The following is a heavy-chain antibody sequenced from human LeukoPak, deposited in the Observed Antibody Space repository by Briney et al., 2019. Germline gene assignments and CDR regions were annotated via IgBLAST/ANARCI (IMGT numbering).Heavy chain of an antibody. CDR3: AREVDTAMVTDAFDI. V-gene: IGHV3-21*01. CDR2: ISSSSSYI. Sequence: GGSLRLSCAASGFTFSSHAMSWVRQAPGKGLEWVSSISSSSSYIYYADSVKGRFTISRDNAKNSLYLQMNSLRAEDTAVYYCAREVDTAMVTDAFDIWGQGTMVTVSS. J-gene: IGHJ3*02. CDR1: GFTFSSHA. D-gene: IGHD5-18*01.